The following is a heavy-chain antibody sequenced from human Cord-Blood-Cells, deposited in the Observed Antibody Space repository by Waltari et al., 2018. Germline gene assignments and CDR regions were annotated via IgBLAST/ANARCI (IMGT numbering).Heavy chain of an antibody. V-gene: IGHV4-4*07. CDR1: GGSISSYY. J-gene: IGHJ3*02. D-gene: IGHD3-3*01. CDR2: IYTSGST. CDR3: ARGPITIFGVVIIRDAFDI. Sequence: QVQLQESGPGLVKPSETLSLTCTVSGGSISSYYWSWIRQPAGMGLEWIGRIYTSGSTNYNPSLKSRVTMSVDTSKNQFSLKLSSVTAADTAVYYCARGPITIFGVVIIRDAFDIWGQGTMVTVSS.